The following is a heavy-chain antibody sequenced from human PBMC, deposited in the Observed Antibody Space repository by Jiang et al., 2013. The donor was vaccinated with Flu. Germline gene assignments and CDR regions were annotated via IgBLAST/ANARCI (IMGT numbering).Heavy chain of an antibody. D-gene: IGHD2-15*01. Sequence: ESGGGVVQPGRSLRLSCAASGFTFSSYAMHWVRQAPGKGLEWVAVISYDGSNKYYADSVKGRFTISRDNSKNTLYLQMNSLRAEDTAVYYCARDECSGGSCYFDYWGQGTLVTVSS. CDR2: ISYDGSNK. J-gene: IGHJ4*02. V-gene: IGHV3-30-3*01. CDR1: GFTFSSYA. CDR3: ARDECSGGSCYFDY.